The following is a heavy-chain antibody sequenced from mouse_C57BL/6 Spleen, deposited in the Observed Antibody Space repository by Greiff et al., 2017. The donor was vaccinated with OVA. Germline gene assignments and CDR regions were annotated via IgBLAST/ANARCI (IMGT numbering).Heavy chain of an antibody. CDR1: GYSFTGYY. J-gene: IGHJ1*03. CDR3: ARWGDGYYFDV. Sequence: EVQLQQSGPELVKPGASVKISCKASGYSFTGYYMNWVKQSPEKSLEWIGEIHPSTGGTTYNQKFKAKATLTVDKSSSTAYMQLKSLTSEDSAVDYCARWGDGYYFDVWGTGTTVTVSS. D-gene: IGHD2-3*01. CDR2: IHPSTGGT. V-gene: IGHV1-42*01.